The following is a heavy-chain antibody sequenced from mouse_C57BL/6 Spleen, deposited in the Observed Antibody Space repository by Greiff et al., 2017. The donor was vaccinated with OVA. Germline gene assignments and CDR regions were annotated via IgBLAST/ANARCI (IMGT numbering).Heavy chain of an antibody. D-gene: IGHD4-1*01. V-gene: IGHV1-26*01. Sequence: EVMLQQSGPELVKPGASVKISCKASGYTFTDYYMNWVKQSHGKSLEWIGDINPNNGGTSYNQKFKGKATLTVDKSSSTAYMELRSLTSEDSAVYYCARELTRTSDFDYWGQGTTLTVSS. CDR2: INPNNGGT. CDR1: GYTFTDYY. J-gene: IGHJ2*01. CDR3: ARELTRTSDFDY.